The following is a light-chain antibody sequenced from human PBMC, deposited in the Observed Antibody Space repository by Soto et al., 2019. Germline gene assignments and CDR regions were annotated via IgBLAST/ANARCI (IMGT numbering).Light chain of an antibody. CDR1: SSDVGGYNY. J-gene: IGLJ1*01. V-gene: IGLV2-14*03. CDR2: DVS. CDR3: SSYTSSSLHV. Sequence: QSALTQPASLSGSPGQSITISCTVTSSDVGGYNYVSWYQQHPGKAPKLMIYDVSNRPSGVSNRFSGSKSGNTASLTISGLQAEDEADYYCSSYTSSSLHVFGSGSKV.